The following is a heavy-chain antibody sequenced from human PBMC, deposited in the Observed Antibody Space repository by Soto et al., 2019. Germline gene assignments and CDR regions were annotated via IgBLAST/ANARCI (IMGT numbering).Heavy chain of an antibody. Sequence: GGSLRLSCAASGFTFSSHAMSWVRQAPGKGLEWASAISGSGGSTYYADSVRGRFTISRDNSKNTLYLQMSSLRAEDSAVYYCARGSTDSYPGSRIFDFWGRGTQVTVSS. D-gene: IGHD3-10*01. V-gene: IGHV3-23*01. CDR2: ISGSGGST. CDR3: ARGSTDSYPGSRIFDF. J-gene: IGHJ4*02. CDR1: GFTFSSHA.